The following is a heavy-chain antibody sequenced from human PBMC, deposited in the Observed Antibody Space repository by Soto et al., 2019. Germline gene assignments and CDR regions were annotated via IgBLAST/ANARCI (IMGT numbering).Heavy chain of an antibody. D-gene: IGHD2-15*01. CDR1: GFTFSSYA. CDR2: ISGSGGST. Sequence: EVQLLESGGGLVQPGGSLRLSCAASGFTFSSYAMSWVRQAPGKGLEWVSAISGSGGSTYYADSVKGRFTISRDNSKKTTYLQIISRRADDAAVYYCGEDTSTLVDPGGPFDIGSQGTMFTVSS. J-gene: IGHJ3*02. CDR3: GEDTSTLVDPGGPFDI. V-gene: IGHV3-23*01.